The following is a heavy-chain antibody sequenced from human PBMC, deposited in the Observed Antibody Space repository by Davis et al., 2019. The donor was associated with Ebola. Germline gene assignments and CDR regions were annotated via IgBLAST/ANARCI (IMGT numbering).Heavy chain of an antibody. V-gene: IGHV1-18*01. CDR2: ISAYNGNT. CDR3: ARDPYHDYGDYVWFDP. D-gene: IGHD4-17*01. CDR1: GYTFTSYG. J-gene: IGHJ5*02. Sequence: AASVKVSCKASGYTFTSYGISWVRQAPGQGLEWMGWISAYNGNTNYAQKLQGRVTMTTDTSTSTAYMELRSLRSDDTAVYYCARDPYHDYGDYVWFDPWGQGTLVTVSS.